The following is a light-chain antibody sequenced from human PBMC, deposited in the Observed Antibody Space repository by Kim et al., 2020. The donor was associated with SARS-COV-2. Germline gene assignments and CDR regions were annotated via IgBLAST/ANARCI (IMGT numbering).Light chain of an antibody. Sequence: RQTATLTCTGNSNNVGNEGVAWLQQHQGHPPKLLSCRNNNRPSGISERFSASRSGNTASLTITGLQSEDEADYYCSAWDSSLSAWVFGGGTQLTVL. CDR1: SNNVGNEG. V-gene: IGLV10-54*01. CDR3: SAWDSSLSAWV. J-gene: IGLJ3*02. CDR2: RNN.